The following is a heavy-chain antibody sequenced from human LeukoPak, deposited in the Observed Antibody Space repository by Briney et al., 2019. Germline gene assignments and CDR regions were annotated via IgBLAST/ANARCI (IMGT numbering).Heavy chain of an antibody. V-gene: IGHV3-23*01. CDR2: ISGSGGST. CDR3: AKDALYDSSGYYGDDAFDI. CDR1: GFTFSSYA. Sequence: GGSLRLSCAASGFTFSSYAMSWVRQAPGKGLEWVSAISGSGGSTYYADSVKGRFTISRDNSKNTLYLQMNSLRAEDTAVYYCAKDALYDSSGYYGDDAFDIWGQGTMVTVSS. D-gene: IGHD3-22*01. J-gene: IGHJ3*02.